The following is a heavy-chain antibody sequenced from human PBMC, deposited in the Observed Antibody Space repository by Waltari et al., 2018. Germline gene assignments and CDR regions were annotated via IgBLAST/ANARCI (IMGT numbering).Heavy chain of an antibody. D-gene: IGHD5-18*01. CDR2: IYYSGGT. J-gene: IGHJ4*02. V-gene: IGHV4-39*01. CDR3: ASTARGGYSYGYFDY. Sequence: QLQLQESGPGLVKPSETLSLTCTVSGGSISSSSYYWGWIRQPPGKGLEWIGSIYYSGGTYYNPSLKSRVTISVDTSKNQFSLKLSSVTAADTAVYYCASTARGGYSYGYFDYWGQGTLVTVSS. CDR1: GGSISSSSYY.